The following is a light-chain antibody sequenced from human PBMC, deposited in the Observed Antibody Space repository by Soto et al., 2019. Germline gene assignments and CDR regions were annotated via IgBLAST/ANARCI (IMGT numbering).Light chain of an antibody. V-gene: IGKV1-27*01. CDR1: QAISNY. Sequence: DIQMTQSPSSLSASVGDRVTITCRASQAISNYLAWYQQKPGKVPTLLIYAASTLQSGVPSRFSGSGSGTDFTHTISSLQPEDAATYYCQKFNAVPTFGGGTKVEI. CDR2: AAS. CDR3: QKFNAVPT. J-gene: IGKJ4*01.